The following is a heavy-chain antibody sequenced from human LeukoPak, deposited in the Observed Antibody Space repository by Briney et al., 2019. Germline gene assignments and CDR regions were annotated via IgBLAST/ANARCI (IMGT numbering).Heavy chain of an antibody. CDR2: INPSGGST. CDR3: AREGRSFTIAAAGTLFY. CDR1: GYTFTSYY. D-gene: IGHD6-13*01. V-gene: IGHV1-46*01. J-gene: IGHJ4*02. Sequence: ASVKVSCKASGYTFTSYYMHWVRQAPGQGLEWMGIINPSGGSTSYAQKFQGRVTITADESTSTAYMELSSLRSEDTAVYYCAREGRSFTIAAAGTLFYWGQGTLVTVSS.